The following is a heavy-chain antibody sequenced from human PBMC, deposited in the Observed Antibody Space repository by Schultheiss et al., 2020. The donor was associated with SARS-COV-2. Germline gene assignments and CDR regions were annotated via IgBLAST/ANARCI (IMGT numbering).Heavy chain of an antibody. CDR1: GGSISSYY. J-gene: IGHJ4*02. CDR2: IYYSGST. D-gene: IGHD6-19*01. Sequence: SETLSLTCTVSGGSISSYYWSWIRQPPGKGLEWIGYIYYSGSTNYNPSLKSRVTISVDTSKNQFSLKLSSVTAEDTAVYYCAKDPGVAVAGKGRYFDYWGQGTLVTVSS. CDR3: AKDPGVAVAGKGRYFDY. V-gene: IGHV4-59*12.